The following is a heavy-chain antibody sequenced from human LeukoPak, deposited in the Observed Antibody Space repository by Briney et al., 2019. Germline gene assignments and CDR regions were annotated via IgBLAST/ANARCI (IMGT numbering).Heavy chain of an antibody. CDR3: AGGHSGWFFDY. V-gene: IGHV4-34*01. CDR1: GGSFSGYY. Sequence: SETLSLTCAVYGGSFSGYYWSWIRQPPGEGLEWIGEINHSGSTNYNPSLKSRVTISVDKSKNQFSLKLSSLNAADTAVYYCAGGHSGWFFDYWGQGTLVTVSS. D-gene: IGHD6-19*01. CDR2: INHSGST. J-gene: IGHJ4*02.